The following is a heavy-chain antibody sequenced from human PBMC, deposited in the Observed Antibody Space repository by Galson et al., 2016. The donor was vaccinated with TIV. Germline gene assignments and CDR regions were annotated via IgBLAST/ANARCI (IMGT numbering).Heavy chain of an antibody. J-gene: IGHJ5*02. CDR2: ISDDGNT. V-gene: IGHV3-66*02. CDR3: ARGSDYDAYRHLNWFDP. D-gene: IGHD4-17*01. Sequence: SLRLSCAASGLSVSINYMTWVRQAPGKGLEWVSLISDDGNTYYADSVKGRFTISRDNSKNTLYLQMNTLRVEDTAVYFCARGSDYDAYRHLNWFDPWGQGTLVTVSS. CDR1: GLSVSINY.